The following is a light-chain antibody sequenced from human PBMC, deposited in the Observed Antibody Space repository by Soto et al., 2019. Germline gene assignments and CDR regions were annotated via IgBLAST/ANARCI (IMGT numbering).Light chain of an antibody. V-gene: IGLV2-14*01. CDR3: SSYTSRSTPV. Sequence: QSALTQPASVSGSPGQSITISCTGTSSYVGTYKYVSWYQQLPGKAPKLMIYEVSNRPSGVSNRFSGSKSGNTASLTISELQAEDEADYYCSSYTSRSTPVFGGGTKLTVL. CDR2: EVS. CDR1: SSYVGTYKY. J-gene: IGLJ2*01.